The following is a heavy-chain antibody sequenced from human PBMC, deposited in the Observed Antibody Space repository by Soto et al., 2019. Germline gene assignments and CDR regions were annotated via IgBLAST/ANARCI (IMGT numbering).Heavy chain of an antibody. D-gene: IGHD3-9*01. J-gene: IGHJ4*02. V-gene: IGHV4-59*01. Sequence: SETLSLTCTVSGGSISSYYWSWIRQPPGKGLEWIGYIYYSGSTNYNPSLKSRVTISVDTSKNQFSLKLSSVTAADTAVYYCARHQGRWYDILTGYPPFDYWGQGTLVTVSS. CDR1: GGSISSYY. CDR3: ARHQGRWYDILTGYPPFDY. CDR2: IYYSGST.